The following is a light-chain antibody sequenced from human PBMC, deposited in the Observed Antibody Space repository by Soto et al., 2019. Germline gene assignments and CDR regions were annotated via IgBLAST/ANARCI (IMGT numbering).Light chain of an antibody. Sequence: EIVMTQSPATLSVSPGERATLSCRASQSVSSNLAWYQQKPGQAPRLLIYGASTRATDVPARFSASGSETEFTLTISSLQSEDFGLYYCQQYNNWPWTFGQGTKVDIK. J-gene: IGKJ1*01. CDR2: GAS. CDR1: QSVSSN. V-gene: IGKV3-15*01. CDR3: QQYNNWPWT.